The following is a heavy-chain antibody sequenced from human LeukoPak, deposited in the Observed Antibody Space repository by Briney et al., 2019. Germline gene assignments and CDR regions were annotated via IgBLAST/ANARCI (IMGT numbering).Heavy chain of an antibody. CDR1: GFTFSSYG. Sequence: GGSLRLSCAASGFTFSSYGMHWVRQAPGKGLGWVAVISYDGSNKYYADSVKGRFTISRDNSKNTLYLQMNSLRAEDTAVYYCAEDHSSSWYDYWGQGTLVTVSS. D-gene: IGHD6-13*01. V-gene: IGHV3-30*18. CDR2: ISYDGSNK. J-gene: IGHJ4*02. CDR3: AEDHSSSWYDY.